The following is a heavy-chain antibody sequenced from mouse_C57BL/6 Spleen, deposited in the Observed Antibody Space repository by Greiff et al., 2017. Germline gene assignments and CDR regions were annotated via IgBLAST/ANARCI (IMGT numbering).Heavy chain of an antibody. J-gene: IGHJ3*01. CDR1: GFTITDDY. V-gene: IGHV14-4*01. D-gene: IGHD1-1*01. CDR2: IDPANGDT. CDR3: TTEEVDEQRAFAY. Sequence: EVQLQQSGAELVRPGASVKLSCTASGFTITDDYMHWVKQRPEQGLEWIGWIDPANGDTEYASKFQGKATITADTSSNTAYLQLSSLTSEDTAVYYCTTEEVDEQRAFAYWGQGTLVTVSA.